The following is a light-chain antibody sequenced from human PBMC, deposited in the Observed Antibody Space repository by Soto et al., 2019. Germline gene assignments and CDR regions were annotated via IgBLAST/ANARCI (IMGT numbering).Light chain of an antibody. J-gene: IGKJ5*01. CDR2: AAS. CDR3: QQSYRTPVT. V-gene: IGKV1-39*01. CDR1: QSISSN. Sequence: DIQMTQSPFSLSASVGDRVSITCRASQSISSNLHWYQQKPGKAPKLLIYAASSLQSAVPSRFSGSGSGTDFTLTISSLQPQDFATYYCQQSYRTPVTFGQGTRLEIK.